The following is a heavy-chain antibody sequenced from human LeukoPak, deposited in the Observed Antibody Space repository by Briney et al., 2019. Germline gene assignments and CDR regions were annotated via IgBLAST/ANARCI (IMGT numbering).Heavy chain of an antibody. CDR3: ARGILVTVYAAFDY. J-gene: IGHJ4*02. D-gene: IGHD2/OR15-2a*01. Sequence: SETLSLTCGVYGGSFSGYYWTWIRQSPGVGLEWIGEIIHTGRTNYNPSLTSRVSISVDTSKNQFSLELSSVTAADTAVYYCARGILVTVYAAFDYWGQGTLVTVSS. CDR2: IIHTGRT. CDR1: GGSFSGYY. V-gene: IGHV4-34*01.